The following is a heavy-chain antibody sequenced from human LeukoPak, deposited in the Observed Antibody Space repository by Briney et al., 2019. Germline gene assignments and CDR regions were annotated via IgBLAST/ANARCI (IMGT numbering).Heavy chain of an antibody. J-gene: IGHJ6*03. V-gene: IGHV3-21*01. Sequence: GGSLRLSCAASGFTFSTCWMAWVRQAPGKGLEWVSSISSSSSYIYYADSVKGRFTISRDNAKNSLYLQMNSLRAEDTAVYYCARVKTRTKTTVTGSMDVWGKGTTVTVSS. CDR3: ARVKTRTKTTVTGSMDV. CDR2: ISSSSSYI. D-gene: IGHD4-17*01. CDR1: GFTFSTCW.